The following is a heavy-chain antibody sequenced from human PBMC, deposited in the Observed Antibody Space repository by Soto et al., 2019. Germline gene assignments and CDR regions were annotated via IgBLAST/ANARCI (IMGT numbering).Heavy chain of an antibody. Sequence: TLSLTCTVSGGSISSYYWSWIRHPPGKGLEWIGYMYYSGSTDYTPSLKSRVTISVDTSKNQFSLKLSYVTAADTAVYYCARGIIAAAGTCGMDVWGQGTMVTVSS. CDR3: ARGIIAAAGTCGMDV. V-gene: IGHV4-59*01. J-gene: IGHJ6*02. CDR2: MYYSGST. D-gene: IGHD6-13*01. CDR1: GGSISSYY.